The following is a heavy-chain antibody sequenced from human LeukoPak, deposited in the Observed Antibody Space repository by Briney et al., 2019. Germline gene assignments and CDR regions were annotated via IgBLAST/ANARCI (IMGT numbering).Heavy chain of an antibody. V-gene: IGHV3-23*01. CDR1: GFTFSSYA. D-gene: IGHD6-13*01. J-gene: IGHJ5*02. CDR3: AKMQKFLLIAAAGSNWFDP. CDR2: VSGSGGST. Sequence: GGSLRLSCAASGFTFSSYAMSWVRQAPGKGLEWVSAVSGSGGSTYYADSVKGRFTISRDNSKNTLYLQMNSLRAEDTAVYYCAKMQKFLLIAAAGSNWFDPWGQGTLVTVSS.